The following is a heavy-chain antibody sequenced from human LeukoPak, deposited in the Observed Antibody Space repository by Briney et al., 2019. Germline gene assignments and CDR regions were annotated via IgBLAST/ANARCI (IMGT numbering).Heavy chain of an antibody. J-gene: IGHJ4*02. V-gene: IGHV3-23*01. Sequence: GGSLRLSCAASGFMFSNYAMSWVRQAPGKGLEWVSVISGSDGTTYYADSVKGRFIISRDNSKNTLYLQMNSLRAEDTAVYYRAKRFLSENSDYFDSWGQGILVIVSS. CDR1: GFMFSNYA. CDR3: AKRFLSENSDYFDS. D-gene: IGHD2/OR15-2a*01. CDR2: ISGSDGTT.